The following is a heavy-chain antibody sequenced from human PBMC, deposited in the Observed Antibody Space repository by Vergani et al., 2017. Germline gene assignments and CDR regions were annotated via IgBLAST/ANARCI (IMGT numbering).Heavy chain of an antibody. J-gene: IGHJ3*02. V-gene: IGHV1-2*06. CDR2: INPNSGGT. CDR1: GYTFTGYY. D-gene: IGHD3-3*01. CDR3: ARASIFGVVRNAFDI. Sequence: QVQLVQSGAEVKKPGASVKVSCKASGYTFTGYYMHWVRQAPGQGLEWMGRINPNSGGTNYAQKFQGRVTMTRDTSISTAYMELSRPRSDDKAVYYCARASIFGVVRNAFDIWGQGTMVTVSS.